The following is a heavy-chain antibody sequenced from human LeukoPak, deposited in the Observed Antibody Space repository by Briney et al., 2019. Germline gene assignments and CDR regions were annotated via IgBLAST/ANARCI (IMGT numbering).Heavy chain of an antibody. V-gene: IGHV3-23*01. Sequence: GGSLRLSCVASRFTFSSYAMSWVRQAPGKGLEWVSGISGSGGSTYYADSVKGRFTISRDNSKNTVYLQMNSLRDEDTAVYYCAKGTGSGSYSADYGGQGTLVTVSS. CDR3: AKGTGSGSYSADY. CDR1: RFTFSSYA. D-gene: IGHD3-22*01. CDR2: ISGSGGST. J-gene: IGHJ4*02.